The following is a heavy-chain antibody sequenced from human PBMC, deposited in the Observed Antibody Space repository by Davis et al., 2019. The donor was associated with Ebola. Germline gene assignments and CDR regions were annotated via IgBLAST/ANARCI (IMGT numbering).Heavy chain of an antibody. CDR1: GGSISSYY. J-gene: IGHJ4*02. V-gene: IGHV4-59*08. Sequence: SETLSLTCTVSGGSISSYYWSWIRQPPGKGLEWIGYIYYSESTNYNPSLKSRVTISVDTSKNQFSLKLSSVTAADTAVYYCARLTGGANFDYWGQGTLVTVSS. D-gene: IGHD7-27*01. CDR3: ARLTGGANFDY. CDR2: IYYSEST.